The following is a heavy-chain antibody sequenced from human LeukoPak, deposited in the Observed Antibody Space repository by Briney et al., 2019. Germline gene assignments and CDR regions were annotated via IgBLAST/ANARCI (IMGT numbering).Heavy chain of an antibody. CDR3: VSSELWSSLFYYYGMDV. J-gene: IGHJ6*02. Sequence: ASVKVSCKASGYTFTSYGISWVRQAPGQGLEWMGWISAYNGNTNYAQKLQGRVTMTTDTSTSTAYMELRSLRSDDTAVYYCVSSELWSSLFYYYGMDVWGQGTTVTVTS. CDR1: GYTFTSYG. D-gene: IGHD5-18*01. CDR2: ISAYNGNT. V-gene: IGHV1-18*01.